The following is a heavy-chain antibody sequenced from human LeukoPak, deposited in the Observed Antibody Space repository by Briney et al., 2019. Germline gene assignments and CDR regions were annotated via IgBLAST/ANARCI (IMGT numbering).Heavy chain of an antibody. J-gene: IGHJ5*02. CDR2: IYYSGST. D-gene: IGHD3-16*02. CDR1: AGSISSYY. V-gene: IGHV4-59*01. Sequence: SETLSLTCTVSAGSISSYYWSWIRQPPGKGLEWIGYIYYSGSTNYNPSLKSRVTISVDTSKNQFSLKLSSVTAADTAVYYCAREYDYVWGSYRSGFDPWGQGTLVTVPS. CDR3: AREYDYVWGSYRSGFDP.